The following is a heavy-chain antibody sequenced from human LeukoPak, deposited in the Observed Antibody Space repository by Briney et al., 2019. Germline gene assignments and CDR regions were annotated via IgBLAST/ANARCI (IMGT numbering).Heavy chain of an antibody. Sequence: GGSLRLSCAASGFTFSSYAMSWVRQAPGKGLEWVSAISGSGGNTYYAGYLRGRFTVSRDNSRNTLWLQMNSLRAEDTAIYYCAKARGTTGWLPYFDYWGQGALVTVSS. D-gene: IGHD6-19*01. CDR1: GFTFSSYA. CDR3: AKARGTTGWLPYFDY. V-gene: IGHV3-23*01. CDR2: ISGSGGNT. J-gene: IGHJ4*02.